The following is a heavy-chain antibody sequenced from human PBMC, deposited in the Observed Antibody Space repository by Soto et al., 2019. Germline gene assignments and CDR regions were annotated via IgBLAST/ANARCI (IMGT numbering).Heavy chain of an antibody. CDR3: AREGVAPYYYYGMDV. Sequence: ASVKVSVKASGYTFSTYGISWVRQAPGQGLEWMGWISTYNGDTNYAQTFQGRVTMTTDTSTSTVHMEVRSLRSDDTAVYYCAREGVAPYYYYGMDVWGQGTPVTVSS. CDR2: ISTYNGDT. D-gene: IGHD5-12*01. J-gene: IGHJ6*02. V-gene: IGHV1-18*01. CDR1: GYTFSTYG.